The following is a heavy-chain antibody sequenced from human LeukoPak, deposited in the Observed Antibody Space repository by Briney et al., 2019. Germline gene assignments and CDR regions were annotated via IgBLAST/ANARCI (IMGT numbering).Heavy chain of an antibody. CDR3: ARDLTIFGVDTIYFDY. V-gene: IGHV1-2*02. CDR2: INPNSGGT. D-gene: IGHD3-3*01. J-gene: IGHJ4*02. CDR1: GYTFTGYY. Sequence: ASVKVSCKASGYTFTGYYMHWVRQAPGQGLEWMGWINPNSGGTNYAQRFRGRVTMTRDTSISTAYMELSRLRSDDTAVYYCARDLTIFGVDTIYFDYWGQGILVTVSS.